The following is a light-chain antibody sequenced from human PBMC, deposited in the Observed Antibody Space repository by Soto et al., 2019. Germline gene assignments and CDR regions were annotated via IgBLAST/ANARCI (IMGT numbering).Light chain of an antibody. Sequence: QSALTQPASVSGSPGQSITISCTGTSSDVGGYNYVSWYQQHPGNAPKLMIYEVSNRPSGVSNRFSGSKSGNTASLTISGLQAEDEADYYCSSCTSTPTYVFGTGTKLTGL. V-gene: IGLV2-14*01. CDR2: EVS. J-gene: IGLJ1*01. CDR1: SSDVGGYNY. CDR3: SSCTSTPTYV.